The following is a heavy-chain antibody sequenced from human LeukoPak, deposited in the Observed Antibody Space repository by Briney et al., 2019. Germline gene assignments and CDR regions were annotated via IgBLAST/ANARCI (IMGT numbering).Heavy chain of an antibody. CDR1: GFIFSSYE. CDR3: ARATSLITMIVVVTHAFDI. CDR2: ISSSGSTI. J-gene: IGHJ3*02. D-gene: IGHD3-22*01. V-gene: IGHV3-48*03. Sequence: GGSLRLSCAASGFIFSSYEMNWVRQAPGKGLEWVSYISSSGSTIYYADSVKGRFTISRDNAKNSLYLQMNSLRAEDTAVYYCARATSLITMIVVVTHAFDIWGQGTMVTVSS.